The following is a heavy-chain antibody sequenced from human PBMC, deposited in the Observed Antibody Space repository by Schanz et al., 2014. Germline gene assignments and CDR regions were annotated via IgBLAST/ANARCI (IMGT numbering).Heavy chain of an antibody. CDR3: ASAITTWGGMDG. CDR1: AYTFTGYY. D-gene: IGHD4-4*01. J-gene: IGHJ6*02. Sequence: QVQLVQSGAEVKEPGASVKVSCKASAYTFTGYYLHWVRQDPGQGLEWMGIIHSTGGTTSHAQKFQGRVNMTRDTSTSTVYMELSSLRSEDTAVYYCASAITTWGGMDGWGQGTTVTVSS. CDR2: IHSTGGTT. V-gene: IGHV1-46*01.